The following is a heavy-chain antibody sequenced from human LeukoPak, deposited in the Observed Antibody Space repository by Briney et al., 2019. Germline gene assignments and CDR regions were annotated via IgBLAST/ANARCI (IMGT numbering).Heavy chain of an antibody. CDR1: GYSFNDYA. Sequence: ASVKVSCKASGYSFNDYAMQWVRQAPGQRLEWMGWINCGNGKTKYSEKFQGRVTITRDQSAPTAYMDLSSLRSEGTAVYYCPPSIWYIRQYYFHSWGQGTLVTVSS. V-gene: IGHV1-3*01. D-gene: IGHD6-13*01. CDR3: PPSIWYIRQYYFHS. CDR2: INCGNGKT. J-gene: IGHJ4*02.